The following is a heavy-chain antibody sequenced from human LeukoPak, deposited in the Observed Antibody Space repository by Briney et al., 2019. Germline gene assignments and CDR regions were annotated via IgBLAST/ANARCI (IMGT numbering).Heavy chain of an antibody. V-gene: IGHV3-7*01. D-gene: IGHD5-24*01. CDR3: ARDGVRDGLYFDR. Sequence: GGSLRLSCAASGFTFSSYWMSWVRQAPGKGLEWVANIKQDGSEKYYVDSVKGRFTISRDNAKNSLYLQMNSLRAEDTAVYSCARDGVRDGLYFDRWGQGTLVTVSS. J-gene: IGHJ4*02. CDR1: GFTFSSYW. CDR2: IKQDGSEK.